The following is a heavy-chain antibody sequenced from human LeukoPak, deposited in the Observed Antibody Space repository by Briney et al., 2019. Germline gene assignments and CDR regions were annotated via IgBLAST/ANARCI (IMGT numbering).Heavy chain of an antibody. J-gene: IGHJ4*02. D-gene: IGHD6-13*01. V-gene: IGHV1-69*04. CDR1: GGTVNSYA. CDR3: ATTRTAAAGTFDY. CDR2: IVPMLGIT. Sequence: SVKVSCKASGGTVNSYAISWVRQAPGQGLEWMGRIVPMLGITNYAQRFQGRVTFTADKSTTTVYMGLSSLRSEDTAVYYCATTRTAAAGTFDYWGQGTLVTVSS.